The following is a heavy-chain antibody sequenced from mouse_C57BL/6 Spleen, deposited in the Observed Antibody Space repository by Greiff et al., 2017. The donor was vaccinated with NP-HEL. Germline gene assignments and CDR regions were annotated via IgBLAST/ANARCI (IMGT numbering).Heavy chain of an antibody. J-gene: IGHJ3*01. CDR2: IDPETGGT. D-gene: IGHD1-1*01. V-gene: IGHV1-15*01. CDR1: GYTFTDYE. Sequence: QVQLQQSGAELVRPGASVTLSCKASGYTFTDYEMHWVKQTPVHGLEWIGAIDPETGGTAYNQKFKGKAILTADKSSSTAYMELLSLTSEDSAVYYCTREENYYGSSHGFAYWGQGTLVTVSA. CDR3: TREENYYGSSHGFAY.